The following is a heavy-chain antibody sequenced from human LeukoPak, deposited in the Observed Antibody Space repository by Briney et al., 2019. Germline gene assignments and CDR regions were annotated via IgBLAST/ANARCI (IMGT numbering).Heavy chain of an antibody. D-gene: IGHD1-26*01. J-gene: IGHJ4*02. V-gene: IGHV1-3*01. Sequence: KFQGRVTITRDTSASTAYMELSSLRSEDTAAYYCAVSSGSYFRFNYWGQGTLVTVSP. CDR3: AVSSGSYFRFNY.